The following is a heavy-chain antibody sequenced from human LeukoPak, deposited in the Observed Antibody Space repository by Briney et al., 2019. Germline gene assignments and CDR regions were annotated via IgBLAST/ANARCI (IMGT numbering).Heavy chain of an antibody. CDR2: IIPILGIA. Sequence: ASVKVSCKASGGTFSSYAISWVRQAPGQGLEWMGRIIPILGIANYAQKFQGRVTITADKSTSTAYMELSSLRSEDTAVYYCASPKDYYYYGMDVWGQGTTVTVSS. CDR1: GGTFSSYA. J-gene: IGHJ6*02. V-gene: IGHV1-69*04. CDR3: ASPKDYYYYGMDV.